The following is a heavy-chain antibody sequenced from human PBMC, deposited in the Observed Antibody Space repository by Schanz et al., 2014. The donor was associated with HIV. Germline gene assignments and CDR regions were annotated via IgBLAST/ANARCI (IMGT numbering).Heavy chain of an antibody. D-gene: IGHD5-18*01. CDR3: VKAYSSGFSGAGS. J-gene: IGHJ5*02. Sequence: EVQLLESGGGLVQPGGSLRLSCAASGFTFSGFAMSWVRQTPGKGLEWVSAISGSGGGTYYADSVKGRFTISRDNSRNALYLHMNSLRADDTAIYYCVKAYSSGFSGAGSWGQGALVTVSS. V-gene: IGHV3-23*01. CDR2: ISGSGGGT. CDR1: GFTFSGFA.